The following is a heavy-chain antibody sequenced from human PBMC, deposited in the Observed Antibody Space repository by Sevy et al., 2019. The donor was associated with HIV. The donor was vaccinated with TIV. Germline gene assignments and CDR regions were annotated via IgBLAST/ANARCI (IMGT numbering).Heavy chain of an antibody. J-gene: IGHJ4*02. Sequence: GGSLRLSCAASGFKFFSYAMTWVRQAPGKGLEWVSSVNGGGSTYYADSVKGRLTISRDNSKNTVYLQMHSLGADDTAVYYCAKGDSWDPPYFCDYWGQGNMVTVSS. CDR2: VNGGGST. D-gene: IGHD6-13*01. CDR3: AKGDSWDPPYFCDY. V-gene: IGHV3-23*01. CDR1: GFKFFSYA.